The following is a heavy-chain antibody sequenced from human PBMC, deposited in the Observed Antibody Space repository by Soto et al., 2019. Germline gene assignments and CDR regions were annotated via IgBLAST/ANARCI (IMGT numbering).Heavy chain of an antibody. J-gene: IGHJ4*02. V-gene: IGHV1-18*01. CDR2: ISAYNGNT. Sequence: QVQLVQSGAEVKKPGASVKVSCKASGYTFTSYGISWVRQAPGQGLEWMGGISAYNGNTNYAQKLQGRVTMTTDTSTSTAYMELRSLRSDDTAVYYCARDSLIVVVVAARRYFDYWGQGTLVTVSS. D-gene: IGHD2-15*01. CDR1: GYTFTSYG. CDR3: ARDSLIVVVVAARRYFDY.